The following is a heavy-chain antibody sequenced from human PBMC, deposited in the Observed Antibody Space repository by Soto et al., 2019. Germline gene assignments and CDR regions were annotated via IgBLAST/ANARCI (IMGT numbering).Heavy chain of an antibody. CDR1: GFTFSSYW. Sequence: GGSLRLSCAASGFTFSSYWMSWVRQAPGKGLEWVANIKQDGSEKYYVDSVKGRFTISRDNAKNSLYLQMNSLRAEDTAVYYCARSLGGSSGWYYFDYWGQGTLVTVSS. D-gene: IGHD6-19*01. V-gene: IGHV3-7*03. CDR3: ARSLGGSSGWYYFDY. CDR2: IKQDGSEK. J-gene: IGHJ4*02.